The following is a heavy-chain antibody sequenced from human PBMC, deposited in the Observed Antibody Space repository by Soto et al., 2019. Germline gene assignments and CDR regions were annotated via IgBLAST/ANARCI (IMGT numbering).Heavy chain of an antibody. CDR2: IKSYTNGGTT. J-gene: IGHJ4*02. CDR1: VFTFSNAW. V-gene: IGHV3-15*01. Sequence: PWGSLRLSCAASVFTFSNAWMSWVRQAPGKGLEWVGRIKSYTNGGTTDYAARVKGRFAISRDDSKNTLYLQMNSLKTEDAGVYYCTTDDPINKYWGQGTLVAVS. CDR3: TTDDPINKY.